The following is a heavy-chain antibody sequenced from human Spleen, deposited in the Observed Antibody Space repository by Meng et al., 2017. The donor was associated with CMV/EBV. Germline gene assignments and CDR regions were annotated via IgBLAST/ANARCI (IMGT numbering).Heavy chain of an antibody. V-gene: IGHV3-11*01. CDR2: ISSRDSTI. D-gene: IGHD3-3*01. J-gene: IGHJ6*02. CDR3: ARGLVTWSGYYYYYYGMDV. Sequence: GESLKISCAASGFTFSDYYMNWIRQAPGKGLEWVSYISSRDSTIYYTDSVKGRFTISRDNAKNSLFLQMSSLRAEDTAVYYCARGLVTWSGYYYYYYGMDVWGQGTTVTVSS. CDR1: GFTFSDYY.